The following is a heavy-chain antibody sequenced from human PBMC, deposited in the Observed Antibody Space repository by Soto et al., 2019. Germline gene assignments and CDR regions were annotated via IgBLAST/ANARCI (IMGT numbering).Heavy chain of an antibody. V-gene: IGHV3-48*03. CDR2: ISSSGGTT. J-gene: IGHJ4*02. CDR1: GFTFSTSE. Sequence: TGGSLRLSCAASGFTFSTSEMSWVRQAPGKGLEWISHISSSGGTTYYADSVKGRFTISRDNANHSLFLQMTSLRVADTAVYYCARWEVVTGLDYWGQGTLVTVSS. CDR3: ARWEVVTGLDY. D-gene: IGHD3-22*01.